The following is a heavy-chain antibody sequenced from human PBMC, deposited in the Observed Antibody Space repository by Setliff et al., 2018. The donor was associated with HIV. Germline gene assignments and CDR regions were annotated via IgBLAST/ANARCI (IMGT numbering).Heavy chain of an antibody. V-gene: IGHV3-48*04. J-gene: IGHJ1*01. CDR3: ARPGYNFWSGKYFQH. D-gene: IGHD3-3*01. CDR1: GFTFSAYS. CDR2: ISSSGVM. Sequence: PGGSLRLSCAASGFTFSAYSMNWVRQAPGKGLEWISYISSSGVMYYADSVRGRFTISRDNSKSTLYLQMNSLRAEDTAVYYCARPGYNFWSGKYFQHWGQGTLVTVSS.